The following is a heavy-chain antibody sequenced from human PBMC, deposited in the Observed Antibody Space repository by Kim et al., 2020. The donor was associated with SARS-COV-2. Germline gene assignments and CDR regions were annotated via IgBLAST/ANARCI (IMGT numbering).Heavy chain of an antibody. CDR2: FDPEDGET. CDR1: GYNLTELS. V-gene: IGHV1-24*01. J-gene: IGHJ4*02. D-gene: IGHD6-13*01. Sequence: ASVKVSCKVSGYNLTELSMHWVRQAPGKGLEWMGGFDPEDGETIYAQKFQGRVTMTEDTSTDTAYMELSSLRSEDTAVYYCATVDSSSWYVGYYFDYWGQGTLVTVSS. CDR3: ATVDSSSWYVGYYFDY.